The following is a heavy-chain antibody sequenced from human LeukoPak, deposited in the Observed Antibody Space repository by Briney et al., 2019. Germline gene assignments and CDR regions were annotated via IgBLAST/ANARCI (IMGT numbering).Heavy chain of an antibody. V-gene: IGHV4-34*01. CDR2: INHSGST. D-gene: IGHD3-22*01. CDR3: ARWVRGYYDSSGTGYSYFDY. CDR1: GGSFSGYY. J-gene: IGHJ4*02. Sequence: SETLSLTCAVYGGSFSGYYWSWIRQPPGKGLEWIGEINHSGSTNYNPSLKSRVTISVDTSKNQFSLKLSSVTAADTAVYYCARWVRGYYDSSGTGYSYFDYWGQGTLVTVSS.